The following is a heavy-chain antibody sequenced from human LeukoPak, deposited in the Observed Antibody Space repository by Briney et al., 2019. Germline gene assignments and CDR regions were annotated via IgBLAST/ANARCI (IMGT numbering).Heavy chain of an antibody. D-gene: IGHD6-13*01. Sequence: GGSLRLSCAASGFTFSSYFMNWVRQAPGKGLEWVSSISSSSSYIYYADSVKGRFTISRDNAKNSLYLQMNSLRAEDTAVYYCARGPSSGYSSSWFDYWGQGTLVTVSS. J-gene: IGHJ4*02. CDR2: ISSSSSYI. V-gene: IGHV3-21*01. CDR1: GFTFSSYF. CDR3: ARGPSSGYSSSWFDY.